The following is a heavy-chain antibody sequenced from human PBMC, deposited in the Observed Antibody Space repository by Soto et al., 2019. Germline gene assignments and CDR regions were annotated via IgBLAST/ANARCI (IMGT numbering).Heavy chain of an antibody. CDR2: ISGSEDRT. CDR1: GFSLRDHA. V-gene: IGHV3-23*01. CDR3: GRTYTGG. Sequence: PGGSLRLSCAASGFSLRDHALSWVRQAAGGGLEWVSGISGSEDRTNYADFVRGRFIISKDRAKNTLYLDMSGLRADDTAVYFCGRTYTGGWGQGTLVTVSS. D-gene: IGHD3-10*01. J-gene: IGHJ4*02.